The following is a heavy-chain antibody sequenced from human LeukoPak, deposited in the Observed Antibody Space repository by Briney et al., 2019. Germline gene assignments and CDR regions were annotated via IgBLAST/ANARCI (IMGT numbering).Heavy chain of an antibody. V-gene: IGHV3-30*04. D-gene: IGHD1-26*01. CDR2: ISYDGSNK. CDR1: GFTFSSYA. Sequence: GGSLRLSCAASGFTFSSYAMHWVRQAPGKGLEWVAVISYDGSNKYYADSVKGRFTISRDNSKNTLYLQMNSLRAEDTAVYYCARDHVMGATFWCFFDYWGQGTLVTVSS. J-gene: IGHJ4*02. CDR3: ARDHVMGATFWCFFDY.